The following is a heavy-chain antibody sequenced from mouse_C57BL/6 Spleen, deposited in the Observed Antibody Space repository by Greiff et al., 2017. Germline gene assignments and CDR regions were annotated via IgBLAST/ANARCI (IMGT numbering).Heavy chain of an antibody. Sequence: QVQLQQSGAELVRPGSSVKLSCKASGYTFTSYWMDWVKQRPGQGLEWIGNIYPSDSETHYNQKFKDKATLTVDQSSSTAYMQLSSLSSEASAVYYCARRYDYPLFAYWGQGTLVTVSA. V-gene: IGHV1-61*01. D-gene: IGHD2-4*01. J-gene: IGHJ3*01. CDR1: GYTFTSYW. CDR2: IYPSDSET. CDR3: ARRYDYPLFAY.